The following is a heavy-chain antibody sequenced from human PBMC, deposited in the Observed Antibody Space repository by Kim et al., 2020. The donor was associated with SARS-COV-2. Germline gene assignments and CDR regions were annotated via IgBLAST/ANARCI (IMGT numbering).Heavy chain of an antibody. CDR1: GFTFSSYG. V-gene: IGHV3-30*03. D-gene: IGHD2-2*01. CDR3: TVLGYCSSTSCYGGAFDI. J-gene: IGHJ3*02. Sequence: GGSLRLSCAASGFTFSSYGMHWVRQAPGKGLEWVAVISYDGSNKYYADSVKGRFTISRDNSKNTLYLQMNSLRAEDTAVYYCTVLGYCSSTSCYGGAFDIWGQGTMVTVSS. CDR2: ISYDGSNK.